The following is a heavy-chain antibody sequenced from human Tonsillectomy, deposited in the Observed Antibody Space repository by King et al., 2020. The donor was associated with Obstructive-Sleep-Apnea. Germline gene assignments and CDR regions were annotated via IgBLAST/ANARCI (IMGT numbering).Heavy chain of an antibody. J-gene: IGHJ6*02. CDR2: ISSSSSYI. D-gene: IGHD1-26*01. CDR3: ARGRVGATSV. CDR1: GFTFSSYS. V-gene: IGHV3-21*01. Sequence: DVQLVESGGGLVKPGGSLRLSCAASGFTFSSYSMNWVRQAQGKGLEWVSSISSSSSYIYYADSVKGRFTISRDNAKNSLYLQMNSLRAEDTAVYYCARGRVGATSVWGQGTTVTVSS.